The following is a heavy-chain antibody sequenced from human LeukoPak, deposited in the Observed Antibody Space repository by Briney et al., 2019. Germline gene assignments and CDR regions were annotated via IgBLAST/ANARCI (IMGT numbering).Heavy chain of an antibody. Sequence: GRSLRLSCAASGFTFSGYGMHWVRQAPGKGLEWVAVISYDGSNKYYADSVKGRFTISRDNSKNTLYLQMNSLRAEDTAVYYCAKDCSSTSCAWGQGTLVTVSS. CDR1: GFTFSGYG. CDR3: AKDCSSTSCA. V-gene: IGHV3-30*18. J-gene: IGHJ5*02. D-gene: IGHD2-2*01. CDR2: ISYDGSNK.